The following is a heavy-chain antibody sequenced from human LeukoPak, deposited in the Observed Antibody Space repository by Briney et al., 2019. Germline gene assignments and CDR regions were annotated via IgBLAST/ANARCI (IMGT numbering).Heavy chain of an antibody. CDR3: ARSLGGYYVNTPYYFDY. J-gene: IGHJ4*02. CDR2: IYYSGST. CDR1: GVSISSYY. V-gene: IGHV4-59*01. Sequence: PSETLSLTCTVSGVSISSYYWSWIRQPPGKGLEWIGYIYYSGSTNYNPSLKSRVTISVDTSKNQFSLKLSSVTAADTAVYYCARSLGGYYVNTPYYFDYWGQGTLVTVSS. D-gene: IGHD3-10*01.